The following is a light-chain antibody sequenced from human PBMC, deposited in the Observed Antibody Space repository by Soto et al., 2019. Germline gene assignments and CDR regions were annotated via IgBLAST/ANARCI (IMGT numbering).Light chain of an antibody. Sequence: QSVLTQPASVSGSPGQSITISFTGTSSDIGGHDDVSWYQQHPGKVPKLLIYGVTDRPSGVSNRFSGSKSGNVASLTISGLQAEDEADYYCCSYTSDLTPYVFGTGTKVTVL. J-gene: IGLJ1*01. CDR1: SSDIGGHDD. CDR3: CSYTSDLTPYV. V-gene: IGLV2-14*03. CDR2: GVT.